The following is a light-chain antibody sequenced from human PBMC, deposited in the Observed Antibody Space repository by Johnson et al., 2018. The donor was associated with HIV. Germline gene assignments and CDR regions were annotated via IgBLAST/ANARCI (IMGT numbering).Light chain of an antibody. CDR1: SSNIGNNY. J-gene: IGLJ1*01. CDR2: EKN. CDR3: ATWDSSLNPHYV. Sequence: QSVLTQPPSVSAAPGQKVTISCYGSSSNIGNNYVSWYQQLPGTAPKLLIYEKNKRPSGIPDRFSASKSGTSATLGITGLQTGDEADYYCATWDSSLNPHYVFGTGTKVTVL. V-gene: IGLV1-51*02.